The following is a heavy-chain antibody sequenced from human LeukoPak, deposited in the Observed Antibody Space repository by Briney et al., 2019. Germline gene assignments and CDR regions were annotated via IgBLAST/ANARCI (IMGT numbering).Heavy chain of an antibody. Sequence: SVKVSCTASGYTFTYRYLHCVRQAPGHALKWMGWIKLFNGNTKYAQKFQDRVTITRDTSTSTVYMELSSLRSEDTAVYYCARDGSAGTTRTPRWFDPWGQGTLVTVSS. CDR2: IKLFNGNT. V-gene: IGHV1-45*02. D-gene: IGHD3-10*01. CDR3: ARDGSAGTTRTPRWFDP. CDR1: GYTFTYRY. J-gene: IGHJ5*02.